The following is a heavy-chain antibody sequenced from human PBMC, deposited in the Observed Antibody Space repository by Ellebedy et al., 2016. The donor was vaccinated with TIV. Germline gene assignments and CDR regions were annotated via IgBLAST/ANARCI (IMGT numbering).Heavy chain of an antibody. CDR1: GFTFSSYG. V-gene: IGHV3-30*18. CDR3: QKEAYDILTGSQMYGMDV. J-gene: IGHJ6*02. CDR2: ISYDGSNA. Sequence: GGSLRLSCAASGFTFSSYGLHWVRLAPGKGLEWVAFISYDGSNAYYADSVKGRFTISRAKSTTTLDLQMDNLRVEDTDVYYFQKEAYDILTGSQMYGMDVWGQGTTVTVSS. D-gene: IGHD3-9*01.